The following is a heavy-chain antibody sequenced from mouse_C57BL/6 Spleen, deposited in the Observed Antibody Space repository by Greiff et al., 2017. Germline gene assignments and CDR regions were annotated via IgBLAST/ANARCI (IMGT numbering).Heavy chain of an antibody. J-gene: IGHJ4*01. Sequence: EVKLVESGGGLVKPGGSLKLSCAASGFTFSDYGMHWVRQAPEKGLEWVAYISSGSSTISYDDTVKGRFTISRDNAKHHLFMQMTSLRSEDTSMYYCAREGRLHYYAMDYWGQGTSGTVSS. V-gene: IGHV5-17*01. CDR1: GFTFSDYG. D-gene: IGHD2-10*01. CDR2: ISSGSSTI. CDR3: AREGRLHYYAMDY.